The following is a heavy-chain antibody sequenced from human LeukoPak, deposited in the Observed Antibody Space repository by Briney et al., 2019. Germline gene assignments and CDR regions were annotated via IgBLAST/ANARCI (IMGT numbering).Heavy chain of an antibody. D-gene: IGHD3-10*01. Sequence: GGSLRLSCEASGFIFSNYAMNWVRQAPGKGLEWVAIMSADGSLEFYGDSVKGRFVISRDNSKSTLYLQMDNLRVNDTAVYYCAKDVWFGGGVDSWGQGTLVTVYS. CDR3: AKDVWFGGGVDS. J-gene: IGHJ4*02. CDR1: GFIFSNYA. V-gene: IGHV3-30*18. CDR2: MSADGSLE.